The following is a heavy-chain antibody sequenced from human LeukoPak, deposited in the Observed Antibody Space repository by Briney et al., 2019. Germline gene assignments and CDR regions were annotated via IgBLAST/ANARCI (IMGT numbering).Heavy chain of an antibody. D-gene: IGHD3-3*01. V-gene: IGHV4-34*01. J-gene: IGHJ4*02. Sequence: PSETLSLTCAVYGGSFSGYYWSWIRQPPGKGLEWIGEINHSGSTNYNPSLKSRVTISVDTSKNQFSLKLSSVTAADTAVYYCARGRPEKTIFGVVILDYWGQGTLVIVSS. CDR3: ARGRPEKTIFGVVILDY. CDR2: INHSGST. CDR1: GGSFSGYY.